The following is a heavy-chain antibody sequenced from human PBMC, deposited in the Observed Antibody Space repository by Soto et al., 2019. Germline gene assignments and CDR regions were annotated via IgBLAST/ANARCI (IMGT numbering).Heavy chain of an antibody. CDR3: ATGSGWYSPDY. D-gene: IGHD6-19*01. CDR2: IDNDGSSR. CDR1: GFTFSSNW. Sequence: EVQLVESGGGVVQPGGSLRLSCAASGFTFSSNWMHWVRQGPGKGLVWVSRIDNDGSSRDYADSVKGRFTISRDNAKNTLHLEMSSLRAEDTAVYYCATGSGWYSPDYWGQGTLVTVSS. J-gene: IGHJ4*02. V-gene: IGHV3-74*01.